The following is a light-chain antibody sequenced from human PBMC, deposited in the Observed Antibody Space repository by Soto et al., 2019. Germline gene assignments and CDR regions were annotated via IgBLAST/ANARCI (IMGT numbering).Light chain of an antibody. CDR3: QQLNGYPRT. J-gene: IGKJ4*02. CDR1: QSIGNW. Sequence: DIQRTQSPSTLSASVGDRVTITCRASQSIGNWLAWYQQKPGRAPKLLIYDASSLQSGVPSRFRGSGSGTDYTLTIGSLQPEDFATYYCQQLNGYPRTFGGGTKVDI. CDR2: DAS. V-gene: IGKV1-5*01.